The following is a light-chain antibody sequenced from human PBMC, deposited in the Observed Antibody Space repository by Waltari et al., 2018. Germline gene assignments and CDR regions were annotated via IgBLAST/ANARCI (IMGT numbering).Light chain of an antibody. CDR1: QSISSY. Sequence: DIQMTQSPSSLSASVGDRVTSPCRASQSISSYLNWYQQKPGKAPKPLIYAASSLQSGVPSRFSGSGSGTDFTLTISSLQPEDFATYYCQQSYSTPLTFGGGTKVEIK. J-gene: IGKJ4*01. CDR3: QQSYSTPLT. CDR2: AAS. V-gene: IGKV1-39*01.